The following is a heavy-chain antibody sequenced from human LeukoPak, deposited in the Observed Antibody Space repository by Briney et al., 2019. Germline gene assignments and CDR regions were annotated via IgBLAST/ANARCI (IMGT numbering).Heavy chain of an antibody. CDR2: ISYGGSNK. D-gene: IGHD3-10*01. CDR3: AKGRGVGNTGYLDV. Sequence: GGSLRLSCAASGFTFSNYAMHWVRQAPGKGLEWVAVISYGGSNKYYTDSVKGRFTISRDNSKNMLYLQMNSLRAEDTATYYCAKGRGVGNTGYLDVWGRGTPLTVSS. CDR1: GFTFSNYA. J-gene: IGHJ2*01. V-gene: IGHV3-30*04.